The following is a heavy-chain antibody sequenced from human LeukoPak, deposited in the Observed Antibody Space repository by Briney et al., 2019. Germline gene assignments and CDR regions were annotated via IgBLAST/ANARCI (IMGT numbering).Heavy chain of an antibody. CDR1: GGSISSGSYY. CDR3: ASTTLSPLTEIFDY. CDR2: IYTSGST. J-gene: IGHJ4*02. Sequence: SQTLSLTCTVSGGSISSGSYYWRWIRQPAGKGLEWIGRIYTSGSTNYNPSLKSRVTISVDTSKNQFSLKLSSVTAADTAVYYCASTTLSPLTEIFDYWGQGTLATVSS. D-gene: IGHD1-14*01. V-gene: IGHV4-61*02.